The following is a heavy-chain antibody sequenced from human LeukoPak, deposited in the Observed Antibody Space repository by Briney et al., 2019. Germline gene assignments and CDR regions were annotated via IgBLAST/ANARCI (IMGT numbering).Heavy chain of an antibody. D-gene: IGHD3-3*01. J-gene: IGHJ4*02. V-gene: IGHV4-59*01. CDR2: IYYSGST. CDR3: ARDRSHDFWSPTLDY. CDR1: GGSISSYY. Sequence: SETLSLTCTVSGGSISSYYWSWIRQPPGKGLEWIGYIYYSGSTNYNPSLKSRVTISVDTSKNQFSLKLSSVTAADTAVYYCARDRSHDFWSPTLDYWGQGTLVTVSS.